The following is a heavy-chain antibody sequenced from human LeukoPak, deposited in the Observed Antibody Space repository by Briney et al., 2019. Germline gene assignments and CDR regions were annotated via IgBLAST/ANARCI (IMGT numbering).Heavy chain of an antibody. CDR3: ATRWVLTGEPH. D-gene: IGHD7-27*01. J-gene: IGHJ4*02. Sequence: SETLSLTCAVSGGSISSSNWWTWVRPPPGKGLEWIGEISHSGTTNYNPSLKSRVSISVDESKNQLSLTLNSVTAADTAVYYCATRWVLTGEPHWGQGTLVTVSS. V-gene: IGHV4-4*02. CDR2: ISHSGTT. CDR1: GGSISSSNW.